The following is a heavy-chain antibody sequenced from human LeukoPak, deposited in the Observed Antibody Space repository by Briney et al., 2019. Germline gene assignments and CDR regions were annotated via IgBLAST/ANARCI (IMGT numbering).Heavy chain of an antibody. CDR1: GGSISNYY. Sequence: SETLSLTCTVSGGSISNYYWSWIRQPPGKGLEWIGSIYHSGSTYYNPSLKSRVTISVDTSKNQFSLKLSSVTAADTAVYYCARGIGYGGNAGYFDYWGQGTLVTVSS. V-gene: IGHV4-38-2*02. D-gene: IGHD4/OR15-4a*01. CDR2: IYHSGST. CDR3: ARGIGYGGNAGYFDY. J-gene: IGHJ4*02.